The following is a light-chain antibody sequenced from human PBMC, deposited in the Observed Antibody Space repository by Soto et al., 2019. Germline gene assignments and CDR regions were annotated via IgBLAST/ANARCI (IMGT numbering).Light chain of an antibody. CDR3: MQTLQTPIT. Sequence: EMVMTQSPATLSVSPWERATLSCRASQSVSSNLAWYQQKPGQAPRLLLYGASTRATGIPTRFSGSGSGADFTLKISRVEAEDVGVYYCMQTLQTPITFGQGTRLEIK. V-gene: IGKV3-15*01. J-gene: IGKJ5*01. CDR1: QSVSSN. CDR2: GAS.